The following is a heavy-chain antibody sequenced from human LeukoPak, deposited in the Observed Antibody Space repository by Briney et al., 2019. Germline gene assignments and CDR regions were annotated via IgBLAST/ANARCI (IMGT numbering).Heavy chain of an antibody. CDR3: ARVRDYGDYIYGMDV. J-gene: IGHJ6*02. CDR1: GGSISSYY. CDR2: IYTSGST. D-gene: IGHD4-17*01. Sequence: SETLSLTCTVSGGSISSYYWSWIRQPAGKGLEWIGRIYTSGSTNYNPSLKSRVTMSVDTSKNQFSLKLSSVTAADTAVYYCARVRDYGDYIYGMDVWGQGTTVTVSS. V-gene: IGHV4-4*07.